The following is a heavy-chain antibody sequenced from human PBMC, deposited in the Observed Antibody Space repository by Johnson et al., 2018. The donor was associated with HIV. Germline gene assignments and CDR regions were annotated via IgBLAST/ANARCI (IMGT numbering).Heavy chain of an antibody. Sequence: VQLVESGGVVVQPGGSLRLSCAASGFTFDDYAMHWVRQAPGKGLEWVSLISWDGGSTYYADSVKGRFPISRDNSKNSLYLQMNSLRAEDTALYYCAAIALGSSGWYGEAFDIWGQGTMVTVSS. CDR2: ISWDGGST. V-gene: IGHV3-43D*03. CDR1: GFTFDDYA. D-gene: IGHD6-13*01. CDR3: AAIALGSSGWYGEAFDI. J-gene: IGHJ3*02.